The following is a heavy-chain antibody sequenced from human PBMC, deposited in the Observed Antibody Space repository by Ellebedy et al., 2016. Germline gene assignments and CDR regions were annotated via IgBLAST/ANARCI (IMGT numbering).Heavy chain of an antibody. V-gene: IGHV3-21*01. Sequence: GGSLRLSCAASGFTFSNYSVNWVLQAPGNGMEWVSSISSSSTYIYYADSLRGRFTISRDNAKNSLFLQMNSLRVDDTAVYYCARDAVAVGDAFDIWGQGTMVTVSS. CDR3: ARDAVAVGDAFDI. D-gene: IGHD6-19*01. CDR2: ISSSSTYI. CDR1: GFTFSNYS. J-gene: IGHJ3*02.